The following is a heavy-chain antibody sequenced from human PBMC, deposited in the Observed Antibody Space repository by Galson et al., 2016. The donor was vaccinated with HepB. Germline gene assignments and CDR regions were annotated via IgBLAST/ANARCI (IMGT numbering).Heavy chain of an antibody. J-gene: IGHJ4*02. CDR2: LSSTGGST. V-gene: IGHV3-23*01. D-gene: IGHD6-19*01. CDR1: GFTFSDYY. Sequence: SLRLSCAASGFTFSDYYMRWIRQAPGKGLEWVSTLSSTGGSTYYADSVKGRFTISRDNSKNTLYLQMNSLRDDDTAVYYCVRDWGSKQWVYFDYWGQGTQVTVSS. CDR3: VRDWGSKQWVYFDY.